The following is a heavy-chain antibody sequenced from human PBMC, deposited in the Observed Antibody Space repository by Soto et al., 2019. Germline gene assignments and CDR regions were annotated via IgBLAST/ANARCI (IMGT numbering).Heavy chain of an antibody. CDR2: ISYDGSNK. J-gene: IGHJ4*02. CDR3: AKALQDSSGYYYVWDYFDY. V-gene: IGHV3-30*18. CDR1: GFTFSSYG. Sequence: QVQLVASGGGVVQPGRSLRLSCAASGFTFSSYGMHWVRQAPGKGLEWVAVISYDGSNKYYADSVKGRFTISRDNSKNTLYLQMNSLRAEDTAVYYCAKALQDSSGYYYVWDYFDYWGQGTLVTVSS. D-gene: IGHD3-22*01.